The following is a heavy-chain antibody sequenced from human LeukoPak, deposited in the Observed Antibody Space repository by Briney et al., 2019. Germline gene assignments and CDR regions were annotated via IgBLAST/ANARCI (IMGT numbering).Heavy chain of an antibody. CDR1: GGTFSSYA. D-gene: IGHD2-21*02. J-gene: IGHJ5*02. CDR3: ARDLFAYCGGDCYFVDP. V-gene: IGHV1-69*05. CDR2: IIPIFGTA. Sequence: SVKVSCKASGGTFSSYAISWVRQARGQGLEWMGRIIPIFGTANYAQKFQGRVTITTDESTSTAYMELSSLRSEDTAVYYCARDLFAYCGGDCYFVDPWGQGTLVTVSS.